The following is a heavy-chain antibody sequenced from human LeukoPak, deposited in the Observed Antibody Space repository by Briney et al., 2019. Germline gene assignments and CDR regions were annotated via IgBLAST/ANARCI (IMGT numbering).Heavy chain of an antibody. CDR2: ISSSSSTI. Sequence: RGSLRLSCAASGFTFSSYSMNWVRQAPGKGLEWVSYISSSSSTIYYADSVKGRFTISRDNAKNSLYLQMNSLRAEDTAVYYCARAGGEGLLPFAYYFDYWGQGTLVTVSS. V-gene: IGHV3-48*01. J-gene: IGHJ4*02. CDR3: ARAGGEGLLPFAYYFDY. D-gene: IGHD4-23*01. CDR1: GFTFSSYS.